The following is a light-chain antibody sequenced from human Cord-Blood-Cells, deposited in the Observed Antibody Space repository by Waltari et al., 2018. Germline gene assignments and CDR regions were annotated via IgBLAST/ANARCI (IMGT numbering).Light chain of an antibody. J-gene: IGLJ2*01. CDR2: EVS. V-gene: IGLV2-18*02. CDR1: SSDVGSYNR. Sequence: QSALTQPPSVSGSPGQSVTISCTGTSSDVGSYNRVSWYQQPPGTAPKLRIYEVSNRPSGVPGPFSGSKSGSTASLTISGLQAEDEADYYCSSYTSSSTWVFGGGTKLTVL. CDR3: SSYTSSSTWV.